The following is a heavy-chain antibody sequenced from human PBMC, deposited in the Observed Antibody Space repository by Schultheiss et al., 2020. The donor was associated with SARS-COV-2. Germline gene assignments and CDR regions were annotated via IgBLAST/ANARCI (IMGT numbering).Heavy chain of an antibody. J-gene: IGHJ5*02. Sequence: SETLSLTCTVSGGSISSSSYYWGWIRQPPGKGLEWIGEINHSGSTNYNPSLKSRVTISVDTSKNQFSLKLSSVTAADTAVYYCARVSDGYTLESWGQGTLVTVSS. CDR2: INHSGST. CDR3: ARVSDGYTLES. CDR1: GGSISSSSYY. D-gene: IGHD5-24*01. V-gene: IGHV4-39*07.